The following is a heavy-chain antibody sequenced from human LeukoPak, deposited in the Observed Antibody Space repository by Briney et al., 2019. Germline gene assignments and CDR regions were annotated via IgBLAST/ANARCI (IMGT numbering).Heavy chain of an antibody. V-gene: IGHV3-23*01. CDR2: ISGSGGSA. CDR1: GFTFSTYT. D-gene: IGHD3-22*01. J-gene: IGHJ4*02. CDR3: AKSSSGYYSWDY. Sequence: PGGSLRLSCAASGFTFSTYTMHWVRQAPGKGLEWVSAISGSGGSAYYADSVKGRFTISRDNSKNTLYLQMNSLRAEDTAVYYCAKSSSGYYSWDYWGQGTLVTVSS.